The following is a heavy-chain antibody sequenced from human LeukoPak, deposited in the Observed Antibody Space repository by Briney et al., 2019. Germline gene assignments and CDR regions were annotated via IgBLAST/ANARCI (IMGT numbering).Heavy chain of an antibody. V-gene: IGHV3-21*01. CDR1: GFTFSSYI. CDR2: ISSGSSYI. J-gene: IGHJ4*02. D-gene: IGHD4-17*01. CDR3: ASEYGDYRAG. Sequence: GGSLRLSCAASGFTFSSYIMNWVRQAPGRGLEWVSSISSGSSYIYYADSVKGRFTISRDNAKNSLYLQMNSLRAEDTAVYYCASEYGDYRAGWGQGILVTVSS.